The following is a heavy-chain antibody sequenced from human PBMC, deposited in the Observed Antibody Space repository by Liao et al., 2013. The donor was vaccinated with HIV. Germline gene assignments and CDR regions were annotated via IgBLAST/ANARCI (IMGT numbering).Heavy chain of an antibody. CDR3: ARKGYYYDSSGYASITSYYYYYMDV. CDR2: IYTSGST. CDR1: GGSISSFQ. J-gene: IGHJ6*03. V-gene: IGHV4-4*07. D-gene: IGHD3-22*01. Sequence: QVQLQESGPGLVKPSETLPLTCTVSGGSISSFQWNWIRQPAGKGLEWIGRIYTSGSTNYNPSLKSRVTMLVDTSKNQFSLKLSSVTAADTAVYYCARKGYYYDSSGYASITSYYYYYMDVWGKGTTVTVSS.